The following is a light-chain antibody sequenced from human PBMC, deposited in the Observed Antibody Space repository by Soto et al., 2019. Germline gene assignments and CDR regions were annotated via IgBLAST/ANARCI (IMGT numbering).Light chain of an antibody. CDR3: ASSDDSLNGWV. CDR2: SDN. CDR1: SSDIGSNT. V-gene: IGLV1-44*01. Sequence: QSVLTQPPSASGTPGQRVAISCSGSSSDIGSNTVNWYQHLPGTAPQLLMYSDNQRPSGVPDRFSGSKSGTSASLAISGLQSEDEGDYYCASSDDSLNGWVFGGGTKLTVL. J-gene: IGLJ3*02.